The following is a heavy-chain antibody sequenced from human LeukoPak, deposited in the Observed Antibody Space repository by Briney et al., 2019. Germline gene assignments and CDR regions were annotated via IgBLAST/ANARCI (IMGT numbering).Heavy chain of an antibody. J-gene: IGHJ4*02. V-gene: IGHV4-59*12. D-gene: IGHD1-1*01. CDR2: IHYSGSA. CDR1: NGPINTYQ. CDR3: ARDWNRYAY. Sequence: SETLSLTCTVSNGPINTYQWSWIRQPPGKGLEWIGNIHYSGSANYNPSLKSRVTISVDTSKSQFSLYMDSVTAADTAVYYCARDWNRYAYWGQGTLVTVSS.